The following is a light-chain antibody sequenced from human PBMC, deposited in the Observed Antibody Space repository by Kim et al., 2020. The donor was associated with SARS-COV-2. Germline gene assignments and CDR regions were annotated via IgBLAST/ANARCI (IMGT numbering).Light chain of an antibody. V-gene: IGKV1-33*01. CDR1: QDIRNY. Sequence: ASVAARVTLPCHASQDIRNYLHWYQQKPGKAPKLLIYDASKLETGVPSRFSGSGSGTDFTLTISSLQPEDIATYYCQQFDNLPMFTFGRGTKLEI. CDR2: DAS. CDR3: QQFDNLPMFT. J-gene: IGKJ2*01.